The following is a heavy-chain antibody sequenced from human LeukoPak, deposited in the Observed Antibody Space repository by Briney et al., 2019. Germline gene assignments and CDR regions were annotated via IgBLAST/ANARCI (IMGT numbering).Heavy chain of an antibody. Sequence: PGRSLRLSCATSGFTFSNYGMHWVRQAPGRGLEWVAIIWYDGTDKFYADSVKGRFTISRDNSKNTLFLQMNSLRAEDTAIYYCAKEKALPRAGIDYWGQGTLVTVSS. CDR2: IWYDGTDK. J-gene: IGHJ4*02. CDR1: GFTFSNYG. V-gene: IGHV3-33*06. CDR3: AKEKALPRAGIDY. D-gene: IGHD1-14*01.